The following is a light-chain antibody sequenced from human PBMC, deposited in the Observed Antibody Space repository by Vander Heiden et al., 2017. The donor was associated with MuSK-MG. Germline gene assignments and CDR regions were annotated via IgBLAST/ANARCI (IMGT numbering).Light chain of an antibody. CDR2: RAS. CDR3: QQVRNYPWT. CDR1: QEIDGL. V-gene: IGKV1-5*03. J-gene: IGKJ1*01. Sequence: GDRVTITCRASQEIDGLLAWYQQKPGKAPKLLIYRASTLESGVPSRFSGGESGTGFTLTISSLQPDDFATYYCQQVRNYPWTFGQGTQVEI.